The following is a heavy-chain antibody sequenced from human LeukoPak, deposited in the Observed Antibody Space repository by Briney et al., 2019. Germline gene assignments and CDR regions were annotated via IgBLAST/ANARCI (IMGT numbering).Heavy chain of an antibody. CDR2: IDPNSGGT. CDR1: RYTFTGYY. CDR3: ATPSSSSWYGFDP. D-gene: IGHD6-13*01. Sequence: GASVKVSCKTSRYTFTGYYIHWVRQAPGQGLEWMGWIDPNSGGTNYAQKFQGRVTMTRDTSISTAYMELSRLTSADTAVYRCATPSSSSWYGFDPWGQGTLVTVSS. J-gene: IGHJ5*02. V-gene: IGHV1-2*02.